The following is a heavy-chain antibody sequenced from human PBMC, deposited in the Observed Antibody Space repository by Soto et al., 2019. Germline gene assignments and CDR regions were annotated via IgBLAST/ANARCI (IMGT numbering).Heavy chain of an antibody. J-gene: IGHJ6*02. CDR1: GGSISSSSYY. CDR2: IYYSGST. V-gene: IGHV4-39*01. CDR3: ARLGGAVAPYYYGMDV. D-gene: IGHD6-19*01. Sequence: QLQLQESGPGLVKPSETLSLTCTVSGGSISSSSYYWGWIRQAPGKGLEWIGSIYYSGSTYYNPSLKRRVTISVDTSKNQFSLKLSSVTAADTAVYYCARLGGAVAPYYYGMDVWGQGTTVTVSS.